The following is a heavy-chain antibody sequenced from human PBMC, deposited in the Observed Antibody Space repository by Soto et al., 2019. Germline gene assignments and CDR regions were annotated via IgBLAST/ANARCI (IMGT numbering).Heavy chain of an antibody. V-gene: IGHV3-23*01. CDR3: AKTRLYDNTDYHRDGFDV. CDR1: GFTFRTYS. J-gene: IGHJ3*01. CDR2: ISGSGTAT. Sequence: EVKLLESGGGLVQPGGSLRLSCAASGFTFRTYSMSWVRQAPRKGLEWVSGISGSGTATYYTDSVKGRFTVSRDNSKDTVFLQMNTLRVEDTAVYYCAKTRLYDNTDYHRDGFDVWGPGTVVTVS. D-gene: IGHD3-22*01.